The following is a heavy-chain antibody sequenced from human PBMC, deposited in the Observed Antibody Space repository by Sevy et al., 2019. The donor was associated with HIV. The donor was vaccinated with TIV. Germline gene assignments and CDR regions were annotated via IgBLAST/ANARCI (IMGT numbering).Heavy chain of an antibody. D-gene: IGHD3-3*01. CDR1: GYTFTSYG. CDR2: ISAYNGNT. J-gene: IGHJ4*02. V-gene: IGHV1-18*01. Sequence: ASVKVSCKASGYTFTSYGIAWVRQAPGQGLEWMGWISAYNGNTNYAREFQGRLTMTTDTSTTTVCMDLRSLRSDETAVYYCAFTKGVFGVVMTSFFFDFWGQGTPVTVSS. CDR3: AFTKGVFGVVMTSFFFDF.